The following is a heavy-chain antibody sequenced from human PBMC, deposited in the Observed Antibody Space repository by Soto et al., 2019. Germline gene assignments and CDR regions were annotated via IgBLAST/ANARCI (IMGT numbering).Heavy chain of an antibody. Sequence: ASVKVSCKASGYTFTGYYMHWVRQAPGQGLEWMGWINPNSGGTNYAQKFQGWVTMTRDTSISTAYMELSRLRSDDTAVYYCARYGGYCSSTSCPNPYYYGMDVWVQGTTVTVSS. CDR1: GYTFTGYY. CDR3: ARYGGYCSSTSCPNPYYYGMDV. D-gene: IGHD2-2*03. CDR2: INPNSGGT. J-gene: IGHJ6*02. V-gene: IGHV1-2*04.